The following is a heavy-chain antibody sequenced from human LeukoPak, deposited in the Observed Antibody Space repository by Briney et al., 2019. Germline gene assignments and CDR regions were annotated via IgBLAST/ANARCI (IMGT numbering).Heavy chain of an antibody. CDR1: GYRFTNYW. CDR3: ARRGETASGPLDY. V-gene: IGHV5-51*01. J-gene: IGHJ4*02. CDR2: IYPGDSDT. D-gene: IGHD6-13*01. Sequence: GESLQISCKGSGYRFTNYWIGWRRRMAGKGLEWMGIIYPGDSDTRYSPSFQGQVTISADKSITTAYLQWSSLKASDTAMYYCARRGETASGPLDYWGPGILVTVSS.